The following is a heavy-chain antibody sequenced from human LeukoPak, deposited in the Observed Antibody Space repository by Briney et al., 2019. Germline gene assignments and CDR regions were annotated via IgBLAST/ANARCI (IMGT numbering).Heavy chain of an antibody. CDR2: ISSSSSYI. CDR1: GFTFSSYS. D-gene: IGHD5-12*01. Sequence: PGGSLRLSCAASGFTFSSYSMNWVRQAPGKGLECVSSISSSSSYIYYADSVKGRFTISRDNAKNSLYLQMNSLRAEDTAVYYCARDPRATITDPDAFDIWGQGTMVTVSS. CDR3: ARDPRATITDPDAFDI. J-gene: IGHJ3*02. V-gene: IGHV3-21*04.